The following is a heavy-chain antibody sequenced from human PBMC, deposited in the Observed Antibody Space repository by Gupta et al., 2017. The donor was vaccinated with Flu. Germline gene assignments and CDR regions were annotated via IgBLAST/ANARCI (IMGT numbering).Heavy chain of an antibody. D-gene: IGHD2-8*01. CDR2: GTT. CDR3: ARIMVAVSMAGDAFDI. J-gene: IGHJ3*02. Sequence: GTTYYADSVRGRFTLSRDDSHNTLHLQMNSLRAEDTAVYYCARIMVAVSMAGDAFDIWGQGTMVTVSS. V-gene: IGHV3-53*01.